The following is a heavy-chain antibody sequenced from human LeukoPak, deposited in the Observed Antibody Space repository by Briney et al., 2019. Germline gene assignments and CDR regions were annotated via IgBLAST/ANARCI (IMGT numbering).Heavy chain of an antibody. CDR2: IYYSGSA. V-gene: IGHV4-59*12. J-gene: IGHJ6*03. Sequence: PSETLSLTCTVSGGSISSYYWSWIRQPPGKGLEWIGYIYYSGSANYNPSLKSRVTISVDTSKNQFSLKLSSVTAADTAVYYCARGRTGYHLLPTKKDYSYYYVDVWDKGTTVTVSS. CDR3: ARGRTGYHLLPTKKDYSYYYVDV. CDR1: GGSISSYY. D-gene: IGHD2-2*01.